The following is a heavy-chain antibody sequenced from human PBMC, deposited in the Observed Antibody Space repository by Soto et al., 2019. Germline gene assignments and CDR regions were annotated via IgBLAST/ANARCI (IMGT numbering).Heavy chain of an antibody. CDR1: GGSISSYY. Sequence: SETLSLTCTVSGGSISSYYWSWIRQPPGKGLEWIGYIYYSGSTNYNPSLKSRVTISVDTSKNQFSLKLSSVTAADTAVYYCARLLVGGADYWGQGTLVTVSS. J-gene: IGHJ4*02. D-gene: IGHD1-26*01. CDR2: IYYSGST. V-gene: IGHV4-59*01. CDR3: ARLLVGGADY.